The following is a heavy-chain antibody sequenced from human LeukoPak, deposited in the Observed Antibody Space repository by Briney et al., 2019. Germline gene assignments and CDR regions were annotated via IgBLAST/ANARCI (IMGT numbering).Heavy chain of an antibody. J-gene: IGHJ4*02. V-gene: IGHV3-74*01. CDR3: ARDYNWSPPDY. D-gene: IGHD1-1*01. CDR2: INSDGSIT. Sequence: PGGSLRLSCAASGFTFSPYWMHWVRQAPGKGLVWVSRINSDGSITSYADSVKGRFTISRDNAKNTLYLQMNSLRVEDTAVYYCARDYNWSPPDYWGQGTLVTVSS. CDR1: GFTFSPYW.